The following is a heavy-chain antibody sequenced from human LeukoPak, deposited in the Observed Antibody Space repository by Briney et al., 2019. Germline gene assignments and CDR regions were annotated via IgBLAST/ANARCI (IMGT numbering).Heavy chain of an antibody. V-gene: IGHV3-30*04. Sequence: GGSLRLSCAASGFTFSSYAMHWVRQAPGKGLEWVAVISYDGSNKYYADSVKGRFTISRDNSKNTLYLQMNSLRAEDTAVYYCARAEWYYYDSSGYVNDYWGQGTLVTVSS. CDR1: GFTFSSYA. CDR3: ARAEWYYYDSSGYVNDY. J-gene: IGHJ4*02. CDR2: ISYDGSNK. D-gene: IGHD3-22*01.